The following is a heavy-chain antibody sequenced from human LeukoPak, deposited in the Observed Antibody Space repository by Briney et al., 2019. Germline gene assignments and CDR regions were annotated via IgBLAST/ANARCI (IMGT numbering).Heavy chain of an antibody. J-gene: IGHJ4*02. CDR3: AREGPRGNSQFDY. D-gene: IGHD2/OR15-2a*01. CDR1: GFTFSRFG. CDR2: FDGNADGT. Sequence: GGSLRLSCVTSGFTFSRFGMTWVRQPPGKGLEWVASFDGNADGTYYADSVKGRCTISRDNSKNTLYLQMNSLRAEDTAVYYCAREGPRGNSQFDYWGQGTLVTVSS. V-gene: IGHV3-23*01.